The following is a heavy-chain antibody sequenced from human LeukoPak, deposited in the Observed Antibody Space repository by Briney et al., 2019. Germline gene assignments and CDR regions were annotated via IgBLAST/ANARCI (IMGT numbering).Heavy chain of an antibody. D-gene: IGHD6-19*01. CDR1: GFTFSSYS. CDR3: ARAVAGTWNDY. V-gene: IGHV3-21*01. J-gene: IGHJ4*02. CDR2: ISSSSSYI. Sequence: GGSLSLSCAASGFTFSSYSMNWVRQAPGQGLEWVSSISSSSSYIYYADSVKGRFTISRDNAKNSLYLQMNSLRAEDTAVYYCARAVAGTWNDYWGQGTLVTVSS.